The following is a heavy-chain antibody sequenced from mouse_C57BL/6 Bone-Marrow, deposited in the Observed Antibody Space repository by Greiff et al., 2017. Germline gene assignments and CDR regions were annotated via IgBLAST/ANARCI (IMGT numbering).Heavy chain of an antibody. Sequence: QVQLQQSGAELVKPGASVKISCKASGYAFSSYWMNWVKQRPGKGLEWIGQIYPGDGDTNYNGKFKGKATLTADKSSSTAYMQPSSLTSEDSAVYFCARQLTGRGFAYWGQGTLVTVSA. CDR2: IYPGDGDT. J-gene: IGHJ3*01. CDR3: ARQLTGRGFAY. D-gene: IGHD4-1*01. CDR1: GYAFSSYW. V-gene: IGHV1-80*01.